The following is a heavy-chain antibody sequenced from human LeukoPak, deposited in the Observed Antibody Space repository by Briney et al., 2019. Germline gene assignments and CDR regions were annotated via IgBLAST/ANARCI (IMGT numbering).Heavy chain of an antibody. CDR1: GGTFSSYA. D-gene: IGHD5-12*01. CDR3: AGYSGYDWYYFDY. Sequence: SVKVSCKASGGTFSSYAISWVRQAPGQGLEWMGRIIPILGIANYAQKFQGRVTITTDESTSTAYMELSSLRSEDTAVYYCAGYSGYDWYYFDYWGQGTLVTVSS. J-gene: IGHJ4*02. CDR2: IIPILGIA. V-gene: IGHV1-69*04.